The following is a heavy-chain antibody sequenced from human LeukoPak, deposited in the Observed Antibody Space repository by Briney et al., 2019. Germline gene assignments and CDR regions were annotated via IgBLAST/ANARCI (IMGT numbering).Heavy chain of an antibody. V-gene: IGHV4-59*01. Sequence: SETLSLTCTVSGGSISDYWWSWIRQPPGKGLEWIGCIYFSGSTNYNPYLMRRVSISVEASNKHFSLKLSSVTAADTAVYYCARGRSSWSHWGQGALVTVSS. J-gene: IGHJ1*01. CDR2: IYFSGST. CDR3: ARGRSSWSH. D-gene: IGHD6-13*01. CDR1: GGSISDYW.